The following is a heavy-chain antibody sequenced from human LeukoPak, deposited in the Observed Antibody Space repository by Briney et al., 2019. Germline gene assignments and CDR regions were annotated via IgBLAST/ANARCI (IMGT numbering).Heavy chain of an antibody. D-gene: IGHD2-15*01. CDR3: ARDGSKSCSGGSRYLNWFDP. Sequence: PGGSLRLTCAASGFTFSSYVMSWVRQAPGKGLEWVANINQDGSEEYYVASVKGRFTISRDNAKNSLYLQMTSLRAEDTAVYYCARDGSKSCSGGSRYLNWFDPWGQGTLITVSS. CDR2: INQDGSEE. CDR1: GFTFSSYV. J-gene: IGHJ5*02. V-gene: IGHV3-7*01.